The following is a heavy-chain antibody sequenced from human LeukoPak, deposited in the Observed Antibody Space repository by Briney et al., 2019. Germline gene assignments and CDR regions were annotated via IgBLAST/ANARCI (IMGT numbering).Heavy chain of an antibody. V-gene: IGHV1-18*01. Sequence: GASVKVSCKASGYTLTNYGISWVRQAPGQGLEWMGWISANNGNRNYALKFQGRVTLTRDMSTSTDYLELSSLRSDDTAVYYCARDNSVRDEAWWFNPWGQGTLVTVAS. CDR2: ISANNGNR. CDR1: GYTLTNYG. CDR3: ARDNSVRDEAWWFNP. J-gene: IGHJ5*02. D-gene: IGHD5-24*01.